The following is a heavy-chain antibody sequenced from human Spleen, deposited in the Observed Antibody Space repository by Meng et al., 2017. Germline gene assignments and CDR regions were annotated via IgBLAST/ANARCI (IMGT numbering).Heavy chain of an antibody. CDR2: INPNGDIT. CDR1: GFTFTTYF. Sequence: QVNLVQSGAEIKKPGVSVKLSCEASGFTFTTYFMHWLRQAPGQGLQWVGFINPNGDITTYSPRFRGRVTMTGDTSTNTVYMELSSLTSDDTAVYYCAREMPMTCYFDQWGQGTLVTVSS. J-gene: IGHJ4*03. CDR3: AREMPMTCYFDQ. V-gene: IGHV1-46*01. D-gene: IGHD3-22*01.